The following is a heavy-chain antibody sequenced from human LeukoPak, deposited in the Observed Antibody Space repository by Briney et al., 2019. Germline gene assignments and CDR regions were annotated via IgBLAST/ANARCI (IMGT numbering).Heavy chain of an antibody. Sequence: SETLSLTCTVSGGSISSGSYYWSWIRQPAGKGLEWIGRIYTSGSTNYNPSLKSRVTISVDTSKNQFSLKLSSVTAAYTAVPHCARSIAVAGTGFDPWGQGTLVTVSS. CDR2: IYTSGST. CDR3: ARSIAVAGTGFDP. D-gene: IGHD6-19*01. V-gene: IGHV4-61*02. J-gene: IGHJ5*02. CDR1: GGSISSGSYY.